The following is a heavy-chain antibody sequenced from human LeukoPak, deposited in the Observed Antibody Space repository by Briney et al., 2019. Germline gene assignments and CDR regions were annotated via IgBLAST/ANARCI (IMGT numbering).Heavy chain of an antibody. Sequence: SETLSLTCSVSGGSISSGGYYWSWIRQPPGKGLEWIGYIFYSGSSYYNPSLKSRVTISVDTSRNQFTLKLSSVTAADTAVYYCARDSPAAGFDYWGQGTLVTVSS. D-gene: IGHD6-13*01. CDR1: GGSISSGGYY. CDR3: ARDSPAAGFDY. J-gene: IGHJ4*02. CDR2: IFYSGSS. V-gene: IGHV4-30-4*01.